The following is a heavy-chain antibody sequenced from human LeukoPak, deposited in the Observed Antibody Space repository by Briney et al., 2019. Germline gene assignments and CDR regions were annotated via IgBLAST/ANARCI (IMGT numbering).Heavy chain of an antibody. CDR2: INPNSGGT. V-gene: IGHV1-2*02. CDR3: ARVGKGYSYGPSDY. CDR1: GYTFTGYY. J-gene: IGHJ4*02. D-gene: IGHD5-18*01. Sequence: ASVKVSCTASGYTFTGYYMYWVRQAPGQGLAWMGWINPNSGGTNYAQKFQGRVTMTRDTSISTAYMELSRLRSDDTAVYYCARVGKGYSYGPSDYWGQGTLVTVSS.